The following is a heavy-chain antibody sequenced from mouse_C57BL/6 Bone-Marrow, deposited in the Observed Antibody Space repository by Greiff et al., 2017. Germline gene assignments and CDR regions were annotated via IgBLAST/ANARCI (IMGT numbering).Heavy chain of an antibody. J-gene: IGHJ4*01. CDR1: GYTFTSYW. CDR3: ARRNLLLRLYAMDY. D-gene: IGHD1-1*01. V-gene: IGHV1-50*01. CDR2: IDPSDSYT. Sequence: QVQLQQPGAELVKPGASVKLSCKASGYTFTSYWMQWVKQRPGQGLEWIGEIDPSDSYTNYNQKFKGKATLTVDTSSSTAYMQLSSLTSEDSAVYYCARRNLLLRLYAMDYCGQGTSVTVSS.